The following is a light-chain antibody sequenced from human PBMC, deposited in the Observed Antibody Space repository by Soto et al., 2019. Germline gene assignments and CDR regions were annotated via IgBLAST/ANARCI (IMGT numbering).Light chain of an antibody. V-gene: IGKV3-20*01. CDR3: QQYGSTSWT. J-gene: IGKJ1*01. CDR1: QSVSSSY. Sequence: EIVLTQSPGTLSLSPGERATLSCRASQSVSSSYLAWYQQKPGQAPRLLIYGASSRATGIPARFSGSGSGTDFTLTISRLEPEDFAVYYCQQYGSTSWTFGQGTKLEIK. CDR2: GAS.